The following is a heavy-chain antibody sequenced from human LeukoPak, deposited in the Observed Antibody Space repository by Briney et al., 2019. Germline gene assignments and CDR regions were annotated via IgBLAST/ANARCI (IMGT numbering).Heavy chain of an antibody. V-gene: IGHV4-30-4*01. CDR3: ARVRIGGPVPVDY. Sequence: SETLSLTCTVSGGSISSGYYYWSWIRQPPGKGLEWIGYIYYSGSTYYKPSLKSRVTISVDTSKNQFSPKLSSVTAADTAVYYCARVRIGGPVPVDYWGQGTLVTVSS. CDR1: GGSISSGYYY. J-gene: IGHJ4*02. D-gene: IGHD3-10*01. CDR2: IYYSGST.